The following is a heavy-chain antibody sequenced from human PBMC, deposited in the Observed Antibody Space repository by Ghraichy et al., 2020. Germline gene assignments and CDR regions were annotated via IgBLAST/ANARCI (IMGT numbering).Heavy chain of an antibody. V-gene: IGHV3-7*01. CDR2: IKQDGSEK. CDR1: GFTFSSYW. Sequence: GSLRLSCAASGFTFSSYWMSWVRQAPGKGLEWVANIKQDGSEKYYVDSVKGRFTISRDNAKNSLYLQMNSLRAEDTAVYYCARVWASGSSWALYYYYGMHLWGQGPTFTFSS. D-gene: IGHD6-13*01. J-gene: IGHJ6*02. CDR3: ARVWASGSSWALYYYYGMHL.